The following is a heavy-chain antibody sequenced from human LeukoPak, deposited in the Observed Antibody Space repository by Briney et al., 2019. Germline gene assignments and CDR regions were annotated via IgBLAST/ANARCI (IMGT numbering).Heavy chain of an antibody. J-gene: IGHJ4*02. V-gene: IGHV5-51*01. D-gene: IGHD6-13*01. CDR3: VRFGLTSSLDY. Sequence: GEPLKISCKISGYRLTDNWIGWVRQVPGKGLEWMGLIYPGDSDTRYSPSFQGQVTFSVDMSISTAYLQLSGLRASDTAIYYCVRFGLTSSLDYWGQGTLVTVSS. CDR1: GYRLTDNW. CDR2: IYPGDSDT.